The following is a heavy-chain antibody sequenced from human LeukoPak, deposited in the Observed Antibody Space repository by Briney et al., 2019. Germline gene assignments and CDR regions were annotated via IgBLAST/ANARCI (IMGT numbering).Heavy chain of an antibody. CDR1: GFTVSSNY. J-gene: IGHJ4*02. CDR3: AREAVAGTVDY. V-gene: IGHV3-66*01. D-gene: IGHD6-19*01. Sequence: GGSLRLSCAASGFTVSSNYMSWVRQAPGKRLEWVSVIYSGGSTYYADSVKGRFTISRDNSKNTLYLQMNSLRAEDTAVYYCAREAVAGTVDYWGQGTLVTVSS. CDR2: IYSGGST.